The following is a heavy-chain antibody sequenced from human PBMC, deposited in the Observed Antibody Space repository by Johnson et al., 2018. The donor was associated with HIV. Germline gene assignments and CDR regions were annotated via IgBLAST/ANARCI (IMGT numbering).Heavy chain of an antibody. CDR3: VRDDGSNYEAFDI. CDR1: GFTFSSYG. V-gene: IGHV3-30*03. CDR2: ISYDGSHK. J-gene: IGHJ3*02. D-gene: IGHD4-11*01. Sequence: QVQLVESGGGLVKPGRSLRLSCAASGFTFSSYGMHWVRQAPGKGLEWVAVISYDGSHKYYGDSVKSRFTISRDNAKKSLYLQMNNLRAEDTAVYYCVRDDGSNYEAFDIWGQGTMVTVSS.